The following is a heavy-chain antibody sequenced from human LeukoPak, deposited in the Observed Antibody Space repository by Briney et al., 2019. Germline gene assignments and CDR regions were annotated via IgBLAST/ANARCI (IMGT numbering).Heavy chain of an antibody. Sequence: GRSLRLSCAASGFTFSSYGMHWVRQAPGKGLEWVAVISYDGSNKYYADSVKGRFTISRDNSKNTLYLQMNSLRAEDTAVYYCAKDHGAVAGPGGFDYWGLGTLVTVSS. V-gene: IGHV3-30*18. CDR1: GFTFSSYG. CDR3: AKDHGAVAGPGGFDY. J-gene: IGHJ4*02. D-gene: IGHD6-19*01. CDR2: ISYDGSNK.